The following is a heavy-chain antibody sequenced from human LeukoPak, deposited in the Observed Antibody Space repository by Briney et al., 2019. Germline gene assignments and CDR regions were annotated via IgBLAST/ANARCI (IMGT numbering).Heavy chain of an antibody. Sequence: PSQTLSLTCTVSGGSISSGGYYWSWIRQHPGKGLEWIGYIYYSGSTYNNPSLRSRVTISIDTSKNQFSLKLTSVTAADTAVYYCARGSNWNYGPPFDYWGQGTLVTVSS. J-gene: IGHJ4*02. CDR2: IYYSGST. D-gene: IGHD1-7*01. V-gene: IGHV4-31*03. CDR3: ARGSNWNYGPPFDY. CDR1: GGSISSGGYY.